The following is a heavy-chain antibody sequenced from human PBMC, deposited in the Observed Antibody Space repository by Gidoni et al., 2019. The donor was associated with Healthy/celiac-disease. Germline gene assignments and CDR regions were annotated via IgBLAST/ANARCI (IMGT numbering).Heavy chain of an antibody. CDR2: IYSSGST. Sequence: QLQLQESGPGLVKPSETLSLTCTVSGGSSSSSSYYWVWIRQPPGKGLEWIGGIYSSGSTYYNPSLTSRVTISVDTSKNQFSLKLSSVTAADTAVYYCARRGDYGDYFFDYWGQGTLVTVSS. D-gene: IGHD4-17*01. J-gene: IGHJ4*02. CDR1: GGSSSSSSYY. V-gene: IGHV4-39*01. CDR3: ARRGDYGDYFFDY.